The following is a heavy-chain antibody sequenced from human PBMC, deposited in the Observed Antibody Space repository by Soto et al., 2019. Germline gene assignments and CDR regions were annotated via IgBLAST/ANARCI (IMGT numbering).Heavy chain of an antibody. Sequence: GGSLRLSCAASGFIFSDYAMSWVRQAPGKGLEWVSVVGGQGSNTYYADSVRGRFTVSRDDSRNTLYLRMDSLRVEDTAVYYCAKDFVSCNGIHDPFDLWGHGTMVTVS. CDR3: AKDFVSCNGIHDPFDL. CDR2: VGGQGSNT. J-gene: IGHJ3*01. V-gene: IGHV3-23*01. D-gene: IGHD3-3*01. CDR1: GFIFSDYA.